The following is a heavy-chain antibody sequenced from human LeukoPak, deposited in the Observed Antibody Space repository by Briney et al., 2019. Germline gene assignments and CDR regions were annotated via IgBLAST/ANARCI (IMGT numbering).Heavy chain of an antibody. Sequence: GGSLRLSCAASGFTFRIYAMSWVRQAPEKGLEWVSVIYSGGSTYYADSVKGRFTISRDNSKNTLYLQMNTLRAEDTAVYYCARDPIVRRGYSYGYFGMDVWGQGTTVTVSS. CDR2: IYSGGST. CDR3: ARDPIVRRGYSYGYFGMDV. CDR1: GFTFRIYA. D-gene: IGHD5-18*01. V-gene: IGHV3-66*01. J-gene: IGHJ6*02.